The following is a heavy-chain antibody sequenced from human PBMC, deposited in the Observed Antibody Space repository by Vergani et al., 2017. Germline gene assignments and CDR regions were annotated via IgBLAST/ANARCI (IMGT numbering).Heavy chain of an antibody. CDR3: AGVAGLGGVGYCSP. J-gene: IGHJ5*02. V-gene: IGHV1-18*01. Sequence: QVQLVQSGAEVKKPGASVTVSCKASGYTFTSYGISWVRQAPGQGLEWMGWISAYNGNTNYAQKLQGRVTMTTDTSTSTAYMELRGLRSDDTAVYYCAGVAGLGGVGYCSPWGQGTLVTVSS. D-gene: IGHD2-15*01. CDR1: GYTFTSYG. CDR2: ISAYNGNT.